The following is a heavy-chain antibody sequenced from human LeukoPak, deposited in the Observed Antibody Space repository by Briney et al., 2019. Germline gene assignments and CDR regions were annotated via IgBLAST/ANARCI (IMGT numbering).Heavy chain of an antibody. D-gene: IGHD5-24*01. V-gene: IGHV3-48*03. CDR2: ITISGHTK. CDR1: GFDLSTYE. CDR3: ARGDPHADL. J-gene: IGHJ5*02. Sequence: PGGSLRLSCAASGFDLSTYEMNWVRQAPGKGLEWIADITISGHTKNYADSVKSRFSISRDNARTSLYLQMHSLRVEDTGVYYCARGDPHADLWGQGTLVTVSS.